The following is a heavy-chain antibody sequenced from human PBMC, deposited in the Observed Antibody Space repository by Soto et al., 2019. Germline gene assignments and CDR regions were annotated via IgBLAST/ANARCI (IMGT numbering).Heavy chain of an antibody. CDR3: AREGYSGYDTPFDY. CDR1: GGSISSVGYY. D-gene: IGHD5-12*01. V-gene: IGHV4-31*03. J-gene: IGHJ4*02. Sequence: QVQLQESGPGLVKPSQTLSLTCTVSGGSISSVGYYWSWIRQHPGKGLEWIGYIYYSGSTYYNPSLKSRVTISVDTSKNQFSLKLSSVTAADTAVYYCAREGYSGYDTPFDYWGQGTLVTVSS. CDR2: IYYSGST.